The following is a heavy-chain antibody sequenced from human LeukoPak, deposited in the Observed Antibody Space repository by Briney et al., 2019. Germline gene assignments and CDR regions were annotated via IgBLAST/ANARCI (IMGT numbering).Heavy chain of an antibody. CDR1: GYTFTSYD. J-gene: IGHJ4*02. D-gene: IGHD4-17*01. CDR3: ARENYGSRYYFDY. CDR2: MNPNSGNT. Sequence: ASVKVSCKASGYTFTSYDINWVRQATGQGLEWMGWMNPNSGNTGYAQKFQGRVTMTRNTSISTAYMELSSPRSEDTAVYYCARENYGSRYYFDYWGQGTLVTVSS. V-gene: IGHV1-8*01.